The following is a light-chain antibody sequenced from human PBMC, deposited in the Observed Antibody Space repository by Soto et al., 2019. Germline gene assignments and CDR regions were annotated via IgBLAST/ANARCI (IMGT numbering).Light chain of an antibody. J-gene: IGKJ1*01. CDR3: QQYGSSPWT. V-gene: IGKV3-20*01. CDR2: IAS. Sequence: EIVLTQSPGTLSLSPGERATLSCRASQSVSSNYLAWYQQKTGQTPRLLIYIASSRAPGIPDRFSGSGSGTHFTLTISRVEPEDVAVYYCQQYGSSPWTFGQGTKVEIK. CDR1: QSVSSNY.